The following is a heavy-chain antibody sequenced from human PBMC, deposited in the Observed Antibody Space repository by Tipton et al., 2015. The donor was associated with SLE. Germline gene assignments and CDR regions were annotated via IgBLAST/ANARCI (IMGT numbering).Heavy chain of an antibody. CDR3: ARGLDSNTYGMDV. CDR2: IFYSDNT. Sequence: TLSLTCTVSGGSISTFYWTWIRQPPGKRLEWIGYIFYSDNTNYNPSLKSRVTISVDTSKNQFSLELNSVTAADTAVYYCARGLDSNTYGMDVGGQGTTVTVFS. D-gene: IGHD3-22*01. J-gene: IGHJ6*02. CDR1: GGSISTFY. V-gene: IGHV4-59*01.